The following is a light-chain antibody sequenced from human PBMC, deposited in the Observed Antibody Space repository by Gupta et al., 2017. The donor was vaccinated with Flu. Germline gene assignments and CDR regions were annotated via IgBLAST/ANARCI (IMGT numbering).Light chain of an antibody. J-gene: IGKJ4*01. CDR3: QQYNNWPLT. Sequence: EIVITQSPATLSVSPGERPTPSCRASQSVSSNLAWYQQKPGQAPRLLIYGASTRATGIPARFSGSGSGTEFTLTISSLQSEDFAVYYCQQYNNWPLTFGGGTKVEIK. V-gene: IGKV3-15*01. CDR1: QSVSSN. CDR2: GAS.